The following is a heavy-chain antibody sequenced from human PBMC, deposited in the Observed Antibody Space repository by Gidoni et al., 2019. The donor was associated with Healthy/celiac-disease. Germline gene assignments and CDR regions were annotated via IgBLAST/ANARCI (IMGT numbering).Heavy chain of an antibody. CDR2: ISGGGGST. Sequence: EVQLLESGGGLVQQGGSLRLSCAASGSTFSSYAMNWVRQAPGKGLEWVSAISGGGGSTYYADSGKGRFTISRDNSKNTLYLQMNSLRAEDTAVYYCAKDRMVRGVVDYWGQGTLVTVSS. D-gene: IGHD3-10*01. CDR1: GSTFSSYA. J-gene: IGHJ4*02. CDR3: AKDRMVRGVVDY. V-gene: IGHV3-23*01.